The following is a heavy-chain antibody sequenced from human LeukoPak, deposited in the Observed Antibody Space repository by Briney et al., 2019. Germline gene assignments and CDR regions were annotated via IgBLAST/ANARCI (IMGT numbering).Heavy chain of an antibody. CDR3: AKDSDIVVVPAAKSTPPGY. Sequence: GGSLRLFCAASGFTFSSYGMHWVRQAPGKGLEWVAVISYDGSNKYYADSVKGRFTISRDNSKNTPYLQMNSLRAEDTAVYYCAKDSDIVVVPAAKSTPPGYWGQGTLVTVSS. J-gene: IGHJ4*02. D-gene: IGHD2-2*01. CDR2: ISYDGSNK. CDR1: GFTFSSYG. V-gene: IGHV3-30*18.